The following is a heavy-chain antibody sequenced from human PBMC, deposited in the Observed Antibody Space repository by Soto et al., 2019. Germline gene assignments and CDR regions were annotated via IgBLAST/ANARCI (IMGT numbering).Heavy chain of an antibody. J-gene: IGHJ4*02. CDR3: ARGRGYSGYDNFDY. D-gene: IGHD5-12*01. CDR1: GGTFSNYA. V-gene: IGHV1-69*13. CDR2: IIPIFGTA. Sequence: GASVKVSCKASGGTFSNYAISWVRQAPGQGLEWMGGIIPIFGTANYAQKFQGRVTITADESTSTAYMELSSLRSEDTAVYYCARGRGYSGYDNFDYWGQGTLVTVSS.